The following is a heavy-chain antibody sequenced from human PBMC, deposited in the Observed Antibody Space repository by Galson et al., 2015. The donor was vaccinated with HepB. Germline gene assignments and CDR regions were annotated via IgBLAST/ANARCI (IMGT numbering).Heavy chain of an antibody. D-gene: IGHD3-3*02. V-gene: IGHV4-4*02. J-gene: IGHJ5*02. CDR1: GGSISTTNW. Sequence: ETLSLTCAVSGGSISTTNWWHWVRQLPGKGLEWIGEIWPSGSTNYNPSLKSRVIMSVGKSKNQLSLILTSVTAADTAIYYCARGPGGVAFPDSGSEGFDPWGQGTLVTVS. CDR2: IWPSGST. CDR3: ARGPGGVAFPDSGSEGFDP.